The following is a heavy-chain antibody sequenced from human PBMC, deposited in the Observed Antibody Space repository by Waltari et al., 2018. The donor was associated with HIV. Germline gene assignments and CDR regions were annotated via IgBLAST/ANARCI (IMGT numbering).Heavy chain of an antibody. CDR1: GFTFRNFA. CDR3: ARGGYYYDISGYYHY. CDR2: IWYDGDNK. D-gene: IGHD3-22*01. V-gene: IGHV3-33*01. Sequence: QVQLVESGGGVVQPGRSLRLSCAASGFTFRNFAMLWVRQAPGKGLEWVAVIWYDGDNKYYADSVKGRFTISRDNSKNTLYLQMNSLRVEDTAVYYCARGGYYYDISGYYHYWGQGTLVTVSS. J-gene: IGHJ4*02.